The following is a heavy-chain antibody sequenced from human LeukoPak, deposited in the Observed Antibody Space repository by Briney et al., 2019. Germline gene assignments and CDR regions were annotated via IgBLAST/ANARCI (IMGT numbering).Heavy chain of an antibody. CDR2: IWYDGSNK. J-gene: IGHJ4*02. CDR3: ARVHPDYGDYPDY. Sequence: GGSLRLSCAASGFTFSSYGMHWVPQAPGKGLEGVAVIWYDGSNKYYADSVKGRFTISRDNSKNTLYLQMNSLRAEDTAVYYCARVHPDYGDYPDYWGQGTLVTVSS. CDR1: GFTFSSYG. D-gene: IGHD4-17*01. V-gene: IGHV3-33*01.